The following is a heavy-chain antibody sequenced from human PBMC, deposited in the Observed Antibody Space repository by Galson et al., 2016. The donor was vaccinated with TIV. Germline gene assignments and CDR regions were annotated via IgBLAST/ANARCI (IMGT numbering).Heavy chain of an antibody. Sequence: SLRLSCAASGFSFRFSSMHWVRQAPGKGLEWVALVSYDGNKKYYADSVRGRFTVSRDNSKNTMTLEMNSLTIEDTGLYYCARDLETVTVDTWGGASPDHFRPWGQGTLVIVSS. CDR1: GFSFRFSS. CDR3: ARDLETVTVDTWGGASPDHFRP. D-gene: IGHD4-17*01. V-gene: IGHV3-30*04. J-gene: IGHJ1*01. CDR2: VSYDGNKK.